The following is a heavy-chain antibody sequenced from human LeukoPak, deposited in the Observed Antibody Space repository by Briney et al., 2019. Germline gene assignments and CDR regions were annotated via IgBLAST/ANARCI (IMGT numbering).Heavy chain of an antibody. CDR1: GFIFSNYA. D-gene: IGHD1-26*01. Sequence: PGGSLRLSCVASGFIFSNYAMSWVRQAPGKGLEWVSTLSASGGNTYYADSVKGRFTISRDTSKNTVYLQMNSLRAEDTAVYYCAKGPYSGSYFGRDYWGQGTLVTVPS. CDR2: LSASGGNT. J-gene: IGHJ4*02. V-gene: IGHV3-23*01. CDR3: AKGPYSGSYFGRDY.